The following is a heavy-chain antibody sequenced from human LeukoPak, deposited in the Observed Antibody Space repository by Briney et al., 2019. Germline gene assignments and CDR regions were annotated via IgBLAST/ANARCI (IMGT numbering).Heavy chain of an antibody. CDR2: IYPDDSRT. D-gene: IGHD5-18*01. CDR1: GYSFTSYW. J-gene: IGHJ5*02. V-gene: IGHV5-51*01. Sequence: GKSLKISCKGSGYSFTSYWIGWVRQTPGKGLEWMGVIYPDDSRTRYNPSFEGQVTISADKSITTAYLQWSSLKASDTAMYYCACREFYSPSPGPWGQGTLVTVSS. CDR3: ACREFYSPSPGP.